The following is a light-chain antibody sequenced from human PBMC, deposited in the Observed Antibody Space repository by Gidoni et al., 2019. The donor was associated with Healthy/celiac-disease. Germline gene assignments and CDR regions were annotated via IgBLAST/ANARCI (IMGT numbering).Light chain of an antibody. J-gene: IGKJ3*01. CDR3: QQYGSSFT. CDR1: QSVSSSY. V-gene: IGKV3-20*01. Sequence: EIVLTQSPATLSLSPGDRANLSCRASQSVSSSYLAWYQQKPGQAPRLLIYGASSRATGIPDRLSGSGSGTDFTLTISRLEPEDFAVYYCQQYGSSFTFGPGTKVDIK. CDR2: GAS.